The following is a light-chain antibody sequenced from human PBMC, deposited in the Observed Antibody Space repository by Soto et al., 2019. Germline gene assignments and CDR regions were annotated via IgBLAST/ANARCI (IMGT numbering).Light chain of an antibody. CDR3: QQYGNWPRT. CDR2: GAS. CDR1: QSVGKN. J-gene: IGKJ1*01. V-gene: IGKV3-15*01. Sequence: EIVLTQSPGTLSLSPGERATLSCRASQSVGKNLAWYQQKPGQAPRLLFYGASTRATGIPDRFSGSGSGTEFTLTISRLQSEDFAVYYCQQYGNWPRTFGQGTKVDIK.